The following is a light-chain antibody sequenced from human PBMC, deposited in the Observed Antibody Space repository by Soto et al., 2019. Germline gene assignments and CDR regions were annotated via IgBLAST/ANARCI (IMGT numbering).Light chain of an antibody. CDR1: QSISTF. J-gene: IGKJ1*01. CDR2: ADS. Sequence: DIQMTQSPSSLSASVGDRVSVTCRASQSISTFLYWYQQRPGEAPKLLIYADSSLQSGVPSRFSGSGSGADFTLTIRSLQPEDFVSYYCQQSYTTPRTFGQGTKV. CDR3: QQSYTTPRT. V-gene: IGKV1-39*01.